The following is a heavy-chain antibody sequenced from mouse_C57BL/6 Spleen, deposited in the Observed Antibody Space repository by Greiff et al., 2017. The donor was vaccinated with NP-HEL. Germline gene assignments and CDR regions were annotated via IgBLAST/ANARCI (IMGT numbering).Heavy chain of an antibody. D-gene: IGHD2-12*01. Sequence: QVQLQQSGPELVKPGASVKISCKASGYAFSSSWMNWVKQRPGKGLEWIGRIYPGDGDTNYNGKFKGKATLTADKSSSTAYMQLSSLTSEDSAVYFCARGFPYEGFDYWGQGTTLTVSS. V-gene: IGHV1-82*01. CDR3: ARGFPYEGFDY. J-gene: IGHJ2*01. CDR2: IYPGDGDT. CDR1: GYAFSSSW.